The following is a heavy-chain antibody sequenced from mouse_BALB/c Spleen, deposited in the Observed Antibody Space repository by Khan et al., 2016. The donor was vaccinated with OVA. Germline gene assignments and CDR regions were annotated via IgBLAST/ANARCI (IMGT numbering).Heavy chain of an antibody. D-gene: IGHD2-1*01. V-gene: IGHV1-53*01. J-gene: IGHJ3*01. CDR3: ARSGYGNPFAY. CDR2: INPSNGGS. Sequence: QVPLQQPGTELVKPGASVKISCKASGYTFTSYFLYWVKQRPGQGLEWIGGINPSNGGSHFNEKFKSKATLTVDKSSSTAYMQFSSLTSEDSAVYYCARSGYGNPFAYWGQGTLVTVSA. CDR1: GYTFTSYF.